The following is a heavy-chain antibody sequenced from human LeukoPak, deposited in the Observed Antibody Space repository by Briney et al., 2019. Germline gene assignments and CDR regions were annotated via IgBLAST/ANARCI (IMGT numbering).Heavy chain of an antibody. V-gene: IGHV3-30*18. CDR1: GFTFSSYG. CDR3: AKDGLILTGYYNVPNFDY. J-gene: IGHJ4*02. Sequence: GGSPRLSCAASGFTFSSYGMHWVRQAPGKGLEWVAVISYDGSNKYYADSVKGRFTISRDNSKNTLYLQMNSLRAEDTAVYYCAKDGLILTGYYNVPNFDYWGQGTLVTVSS. D-gene: IGHD3-9*01. CDR2: ISYDGSNK.